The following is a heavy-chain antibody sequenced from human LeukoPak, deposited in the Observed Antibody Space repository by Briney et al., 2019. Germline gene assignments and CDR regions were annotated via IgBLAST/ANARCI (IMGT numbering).Heavy chain of an antibody. CDR3: ARDGVTTADTLDY. V-gene: IGHV4-4*02. J-gene: IGHJ4*02. Sequence: PSGTLSLTCAVSGGSISSSNWWSWVRQPPVKGLEWIGEIYHSGSTNYNPSLKSRVTISVDKSKNQFSLKLSSVTAADTAVYYCARDGVTTADTLDYWGQGTLVTVSS. D-gene: IGHD4-17*01. CDR2: IYHSGST. CDR1: GGSISSSNW.